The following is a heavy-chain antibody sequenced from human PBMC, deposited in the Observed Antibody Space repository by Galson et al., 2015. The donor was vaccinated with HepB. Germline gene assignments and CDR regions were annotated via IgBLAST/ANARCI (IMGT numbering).Heavy chain of an antibody. CDR1: GFAFNSYG. V-gene: IGHV3-30*18. CDR3: TKEYSHGVWYFDL. D-gene: IGHD4-11*01. J-gene: IGHJ2*01. CDR2: TSNDGEDK. Sequence: SLRLSCAASGFAFNSYGMYWVRQAPGKGLEWVASTSNDGEDKDYAESVEGRFTISRDNAKNTLYLQMNSLRAEDTAVYYCTKEYSHGVWYFDLWGRGTLVTVSS.